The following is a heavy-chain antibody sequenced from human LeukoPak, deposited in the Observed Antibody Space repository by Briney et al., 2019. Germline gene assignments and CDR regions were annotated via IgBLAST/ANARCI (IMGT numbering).Heavy chain of an antibody. CDR3: AGDSTPLVPKIWFDP. CDR2: ISANKGNT. Sequence: ASLKVSCKASGYTLTSYGISWVRQAPGQGLEWMGWISANKGNTNYAQTFQGRVTMTTDTSTSTAYMELRSLRSDDTAVYYCAGDSTPLVPKIWFDPWGQGTLVTVSS. D-gene: IGHD2-2*01. CDR1: GYTLTSYG. J-gene: IGHJ5*02. V-gene: IGHV1-18*01.